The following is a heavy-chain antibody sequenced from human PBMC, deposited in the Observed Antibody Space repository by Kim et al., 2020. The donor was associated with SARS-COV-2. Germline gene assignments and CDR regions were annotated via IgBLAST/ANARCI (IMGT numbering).Heavy chain of an antibody. CDR3: ARGLNYGDYSDHWFDP. D-gene: IGHD4-17*01. Sequence: ASVKVSCKASGYTFTSYAMNWVRQAPGQGLEWMGWINTNTGNPTYAQGFTGRFVFSLDTSVSTAYLQISSLKAEDTAVYYCARGLNYGDYSDHWFDPWGQGTLVTVSS. CDR2: INTNTGNP. V-gene: IGHV7-4-1*02. CDR1: GYTFTSYA. J-gene: IGHJ5*02.